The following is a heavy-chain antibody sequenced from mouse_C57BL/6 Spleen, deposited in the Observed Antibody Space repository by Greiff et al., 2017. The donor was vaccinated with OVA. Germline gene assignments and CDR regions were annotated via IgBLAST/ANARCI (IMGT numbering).Heavy chain of an antibody. CDR2: INPSNGGT. D-gene: IGHD2-1*01. J-gene: IGHJ2*01. Sequence: QVHVKQPGTELVKPGASVKLSCKASGYTFTSYWMHWVKQRPGQGLEWIGNINPSNGGTNYNEKFKSKATLTVDKSSSTAYMQLSSLTSEDSAVYYCAREGKECYFDYWGQGTTLTVSS. V-gene: IGHV1-53*01. CDR1: GYTFTSYW. CDR3: AREGKECYFDY.